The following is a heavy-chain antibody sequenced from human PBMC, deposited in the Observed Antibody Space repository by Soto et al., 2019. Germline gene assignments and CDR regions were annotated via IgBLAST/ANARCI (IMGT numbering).Heavy chain of an antibody. D-gene: IGHD6-25*01. CDR2: ISYDGSNT. J-gene: IGHJ4*02. CDR3: VAAQYYVAY. CDR1: GFPFTTYG. V-gene: IGHV3-30*03. Sequence: QVLLVESGGGVVQPGRSLRLSCAASGFPFTTYGMHWVREGPGKGLEWVAVISYDGSNTYYADSVKARFTISRDNSKNGLYQQMNSWRTEDTALYYRVAAQYYVAYRGQGTLGIVSS.